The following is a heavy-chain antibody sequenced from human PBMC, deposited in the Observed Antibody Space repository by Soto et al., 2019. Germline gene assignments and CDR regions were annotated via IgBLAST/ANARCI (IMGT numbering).Heavy chain of an antibody. CDR1: GGTFSSYA. CDR2: IIPIFGTA. Sequence: GVSVKVSCKASGGTFSSYAISCVRQAPGQGLEWMGGIIPIFGTANYAQKFQGRVTITADESTSTAYMELSSLRSEDTAVYYCARGGRDGYIRSAYDIWGQGTMVTVSS. J-gene: IGHJ3*02. CDR3: ARGGRDGYIRSAYDI. V-gene: IGHV1-69*13. D-gene: IGHD5-12*01.